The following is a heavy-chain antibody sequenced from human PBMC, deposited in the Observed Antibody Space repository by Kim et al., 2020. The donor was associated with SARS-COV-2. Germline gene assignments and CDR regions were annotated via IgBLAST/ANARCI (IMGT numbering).Heavy chain of an antibody. D-gene: IGHD1-1*01. CDR2: IXXNTGXX. Sequence: ASVKVSCKASGYTFTSYAMNWVRQAPGQGLEXXGWIXXNTGXXTYAQGFTGRFVSXXDTXXSTAXXQISXXKAXXTAVXXCAXXXPGXXLQFXXYYXXXDVXXXGTTXXVS. V-gene: IGHV7-4-1*02. CDR1: GYTFTSYA. J-gene: IGHJ6*01. CDR3: AXXXPGXXLQFXXYYXXXDV.